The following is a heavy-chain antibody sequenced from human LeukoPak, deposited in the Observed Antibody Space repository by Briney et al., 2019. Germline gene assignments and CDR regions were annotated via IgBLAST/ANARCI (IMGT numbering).Heavy chain of an antibody. D-gene: IGHD4/OR15-4a*01. V-gene: IGHV4-59*08. CDR2: IYYSGST. CDR3: ARHPGAVFDY. Sequence: SETLSLTCTVSGGSISSYYWSWIRQPPGKGLEWIGYIYYSGSTNYNPSLKSRVTIPVGTSKNQFSLKLSSVTAADTAVYYCARHPGAVFDYWGQGTLITVSS. CDR1: GGSISSYY. J-gene: IGHJ4*02.